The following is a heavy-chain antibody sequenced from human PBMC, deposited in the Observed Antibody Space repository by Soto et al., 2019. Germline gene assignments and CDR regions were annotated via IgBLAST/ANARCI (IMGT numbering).Heavy chain of an antibody. V-gene: IGHV1-18*01. D-gene: IGHD6-13*01. J-gene: IGHJ6*02. CDR1: DYTFSSYG. CDR2: INPYNGNT. CDR3: ARASSWYYGMDV. Sequence: CKASDYTFSSYGLNLVRQAPGQGLEWMGLINPYNGNTNYAQKLQGRVTMTTDTSTSTVYMELRSLRSDDTAVYYCARASSWYYGMDVWGQGNTVTV.